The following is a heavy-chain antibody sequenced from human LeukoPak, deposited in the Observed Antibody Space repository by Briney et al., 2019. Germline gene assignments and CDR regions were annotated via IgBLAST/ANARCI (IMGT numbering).Heavy chain of an antibody. Sequence: PGGSLRLSCAASGFTFSSYAMHWVRQAPGKGLEWMAVISYDGSNKYYADSVKGRFTISRDNSKNTPYLQMNSLRAEDTAVYYCAREEAESSSFPVFDYWGQGTLVTVSS. D-gene: IGHD6-6*01. CDR3: AREEAESSSFPVFDY. CDR2: ISYDGSNK. V-gene: IGHV3-30*01. CDR1: GFTFSSYA. J-gene: IGHJ4*02.